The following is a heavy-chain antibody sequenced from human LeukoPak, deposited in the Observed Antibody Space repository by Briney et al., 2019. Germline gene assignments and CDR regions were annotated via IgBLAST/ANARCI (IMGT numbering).Heavy chain of an antibody. Sequence: GGSLRLSCAASGFTFSSFGMHWVRQAPGKGLEWVAVIWYDGNRKYYEDSVKGRFTISRDNAKNSLYLQMNSLRDEDTAVYYCVRDRAGGNSVWFDPWGQGTLVTVSS. J-gene: IGHJ5*02. CDR1: GFTFSSFG. CDR2: IWYDGNRK. V-gene: IGHV3-33*01. D-gene: IGHD4-23*01. CDR3: VRDRAGGNSVWFDP.